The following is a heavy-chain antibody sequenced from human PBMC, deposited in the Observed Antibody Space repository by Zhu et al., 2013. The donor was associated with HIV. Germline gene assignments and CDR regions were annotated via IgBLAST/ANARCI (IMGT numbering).Heavy chain of an antibody. CDR1: GFTFDDYA. V-gene: IGHV3-9*01. CDR2: ISWDSGSK. Sequence: EVQLVESGGGLVQPGRSLRLSCVASGFTFDDYAVHWVRQAPGKGLEWVSGISWDSGSKGYADSVKGRFTISRDNAKNSVYLQMNSLTPEDTALYYCAKXYKHYNGIDVWGQGTTVTVSS. CDR3: AKXYKHYNGIDV. D-gene: IGHD1-20*01. J-gene: IGHJ6*02.